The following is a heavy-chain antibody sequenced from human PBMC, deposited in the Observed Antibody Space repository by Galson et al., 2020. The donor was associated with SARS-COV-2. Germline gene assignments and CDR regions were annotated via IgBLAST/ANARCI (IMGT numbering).Heavy chain of an antibody. CDR3: ARGETTVVTYFDY. CDR2: INHSGST. Sequence: SETLSLTCAVYGGSFSGYYWSWIRQPPGKGLEWIGEINHSGSTNYNPSLKSRVTISVDTSKNQFSLKRSSVTAADTAVYYCARGETTVVTYFDYWGQGTLVTVSS. CDR1: GGSFSGYY. J-gene: IGHJ4*02. D-gene: IGHD4-17*01. V-gene: IGHV4-34*01.